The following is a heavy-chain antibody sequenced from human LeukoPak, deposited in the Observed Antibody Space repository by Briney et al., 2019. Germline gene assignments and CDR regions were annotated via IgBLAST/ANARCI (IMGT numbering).Heavy chain of an antibody. D-gene: IGHD1-14*01. V-gene: IGHV3-30*18. CDR1: GFTFSSYG. Sequence: GGSLRLSCAASGFTFSSYGMHWVRQAPGKGLEWVAVISYDGSNTYYADSVKGRFTISRDNAKNTLSLQMNSLRGEDTAVYYCAKDLKTTSTNYFDNWGQGTLVTVSS. CDR3: AKDLKTTSTNYFDN. J-gene: IGHJ4*02. CDR2: ISYDGSNT.